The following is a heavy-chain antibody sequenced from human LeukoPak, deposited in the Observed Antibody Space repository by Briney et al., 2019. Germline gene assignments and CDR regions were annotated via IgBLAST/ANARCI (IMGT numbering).Heavy chain of an antibody. CDR2: IYYSGST. D-gene: IGHD3-9*01. V-gene: IGHV4-61*08. J-gene: IGHJ6*02. CDR3: ARGGNDILTGYYNYGMDV. CDR1: GGSISSGDYY. Sequence: ASETLSLTCTVSGGSISSGDYYWSWIRQPPGKGLEWIGYIYYSGSTNYNPSLKSRVTISVDTSKNQFSLKLSSVTAADTAVYYCARGGNDILTGYYNYGMDVWGQGTTVTVSS.